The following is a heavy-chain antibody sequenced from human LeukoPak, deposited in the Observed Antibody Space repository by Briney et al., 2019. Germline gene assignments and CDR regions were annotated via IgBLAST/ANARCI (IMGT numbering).Heavy chain of an antibody. D-gene: IGHD6-6*01. V-gene: IGHV3-33*01. CDR3: ARGRSIAARPDAAFDI. CDR1: GFTFSSYG. Sequence: GGSLRLSCAASGFTFSSYGMHRVRQAPGKGLEWVAVIWYDGSNKYYADSVKGRFTISRDNSKNTLYLQMNSLRAEDTAVYYCARGRSIAARPDAAFDIWGQGTMVTVSS. CDR2: IWYDGSNK. J-gene: IGHJ3*02.